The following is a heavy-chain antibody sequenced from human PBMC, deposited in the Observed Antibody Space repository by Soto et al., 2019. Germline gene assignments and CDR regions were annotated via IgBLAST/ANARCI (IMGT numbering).Heavy chain of an antibody. CDR2: IWYDGSNK. CDR3: AKGSSAGRPYYFDC. CDR1: GFTFSSYG. D-gene: IGHD3-22*01. V-gene: IGHV3-33*06. Sequence: PGGSLRLSCAASGFTFSSYGMHWVRQAPGKGLEWVAVIWYDGSNKYYADSVKGRFTISRDNSKNTLYLQMNSLRAEDTAVYYCAKGSSAGRPYYFDCWGKGPLGTASS. J-gene: IGHJ4*02.